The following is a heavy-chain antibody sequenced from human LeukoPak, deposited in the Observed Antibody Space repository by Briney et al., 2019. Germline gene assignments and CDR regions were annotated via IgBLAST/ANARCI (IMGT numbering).Heavy chain of an antibody. Sequence: GGSLRLSCAASGFTVSNDYMAWVRQDPGKGLEWVSGINWNGGSTGYADSVKGRFTISRDNAKNSLYLQMNSLRAEDTALYHCARVDPRGFDPWGQRTLVTVSS. CDR3: ARVDPRGFDP. D-gene: IGHD2-2*03. CDR1: GFTVSNDY. CDR2: INWNGGST. J-gene: IGHJ5*02. V-gene: IGHV3-20*01.